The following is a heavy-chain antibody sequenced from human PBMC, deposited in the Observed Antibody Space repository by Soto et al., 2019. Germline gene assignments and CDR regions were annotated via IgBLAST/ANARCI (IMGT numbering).Heavy chain of an antibody. D-gene: IGHD3-22*01. CDR1: GCTLSSYA. CDR2: IIPIFGTA. V-gene: IGHV1-69*13. Sequence: GASATVCCKASGCTLSSYAIDWVRQATGQGLEWMGGIIPIFGTANDAQKFQGRITITADESTTTVYMELRSLRSEDTAVYYCARGVHHDSSGYYYFYWGQRTLVSASS. CDR3: ARGVHHDSSGYYYFY. J-gene: IGHJ4*02.